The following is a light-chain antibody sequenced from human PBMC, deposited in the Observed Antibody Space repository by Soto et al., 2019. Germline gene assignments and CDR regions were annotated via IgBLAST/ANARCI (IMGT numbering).Light chain of an antibody. CDR1: SSDVGSYNH. J-gene: IGLJ1*01. V-gene: IGLV2-23*01. CDR3: CSYARSTLYA. Sequence: QSVLTQPASVSGSPGQSITISCTGISSDVGSYNHVSWYQQHPGKAPKLMIYEGSERPSGVSNRFPASKSGNTASLTISGLQAEDEADYYCCSYARSTLYAFATGTKLTVL. CDR2: EGS.